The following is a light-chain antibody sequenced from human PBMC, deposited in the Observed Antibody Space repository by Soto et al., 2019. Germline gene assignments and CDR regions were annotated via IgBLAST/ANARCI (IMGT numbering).Light chain of an antibody. CDR2: DAS. V-gene: IGKV3-15*01. Sequence: EIVMTQSPSTLSVSPGERATLSCRAGQSIASSLSWYQQKPGQAPRLLILDASTRATGIPARFSGSGSGTEFTLTISSLQSEDFAVYYCKQYNTWPSFTFGQGTRLEIK. J-gene: IGKJ5*01. CDR1: QSIASS. CDR3: KQYNTWPSFT.